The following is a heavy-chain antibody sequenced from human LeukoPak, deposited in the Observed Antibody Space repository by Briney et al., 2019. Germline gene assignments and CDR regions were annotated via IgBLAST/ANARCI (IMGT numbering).Heavy chain of an antibody. D-gene: IGHD2-2*01. V-gene: IGHV3-23*01. CDR1: GFTFSSYA. Sequence: AGGSLRLSCAASGFTFSSYAMSWVRQAPGKGLEWVSAISGSGGSTYYADSVKGRFTISRDNSKNTLYLQMNSLRAEDTAVYYCARDPAMITPSYYFDYWGQGTLVTVSS. CDR2: ISGSGGST. J-gene: IGHJ4*02. CDR3: ARDPAMITPSYYFDY.